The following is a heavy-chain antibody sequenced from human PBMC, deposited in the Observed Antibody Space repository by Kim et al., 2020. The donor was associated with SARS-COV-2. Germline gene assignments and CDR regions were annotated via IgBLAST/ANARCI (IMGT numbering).Heavy chain of an antibody. D-gene: IGHD1-26*01. J-gene: IGHJ6*02. Sequence: SETLSLTCTVSGGSISSGGYHWSWIRQHPGKGLEWIGYIYYSGSTYYNPSLKSRVTISVDTSKNQFSLKLSSVTAADTAVYYCARDSGSYMYGMDVWGQGTTVTVSS. CDR1: GGSISSGGYH. CDR3: ARDSGSYMYGMDV. V-gene: IGHV4-31*03. CDR2: IYYSGST.